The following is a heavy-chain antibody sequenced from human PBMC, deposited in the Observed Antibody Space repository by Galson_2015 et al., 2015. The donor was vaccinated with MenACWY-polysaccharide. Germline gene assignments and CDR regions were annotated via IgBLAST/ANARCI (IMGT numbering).Heavy chain of an antibody. D-gene: IGHD6-13*01. Sequence: SLRLSCAASGFTFSSYAMSWVRQAPGKGLEWVSAISGSGGSTYYADSVKGRFTISRDNAKNSLYLQMNSLRAEDTAVYYCARDLYSSSWYSLGYWGQGTLVT. CDR3: ARDLYSSSWYSLGY. J-gene: IGHJ4*02. V-gene: IGHV3-23*01. CDR1: GFTFSSYA. CDR2: ISGSGGST.